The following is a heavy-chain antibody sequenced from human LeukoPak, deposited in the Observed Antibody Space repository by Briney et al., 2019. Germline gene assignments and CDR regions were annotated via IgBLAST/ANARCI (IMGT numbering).Heavy chain of an antibody. D-gene: IGHD3-10*01. CDR1: GFTFSNYN. J-gene: IGHJ6*02. CDR2: ISSSSSSI. CDR3: ARERVHHGMDV. Sequence: AGGSLRLSCAGSGFTFSNYNMNWVRQAPGKGLEWVSHISSSSSSIYYEDSVKGRFTISRDNSKNTLYLQMNSLRAEDTAVYYCARERVHHGMDVWGQGTTVTVSS. V-gene: IGHV3-48*01.